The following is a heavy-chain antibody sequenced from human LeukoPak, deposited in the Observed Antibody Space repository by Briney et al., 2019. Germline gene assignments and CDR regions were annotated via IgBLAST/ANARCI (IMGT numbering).Heavy chain of an antibody. Sequence: ASVKVSCKASGYTFTGYYMHWVRQAPGQGLEWMEWINPNSGDTNSAQKFQGRVTMTRDTSISTAYMELSRLRSDDTAVYYCARDYVWGSYRNNYDYWGQGTLVTVSS. CDR1: GYTFTGYY. CDR2: INPNSGDT. V-gene: IGHV1-2*02. D-gene: IGHD3-16*02. J-gene: IGHJ4*02. CDR3: ARDYVWGSYRNNYDY.